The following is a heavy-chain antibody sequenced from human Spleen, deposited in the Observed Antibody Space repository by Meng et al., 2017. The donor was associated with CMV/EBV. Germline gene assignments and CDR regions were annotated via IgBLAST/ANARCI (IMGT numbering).Heavy chain of an antibody. D-gene: IGHD3-22*01. CDR3: ARDRDSSGYYTLDS. CDR1: GFTFGDYG. CDR2: ISWNGGSN. J-gene: IGHJ4*02. V-gene: IGHV3-20*03. Sequence: SGFTFGDYGMSWVRQAPGKGLEWVSGISWNGGSNGYADSVKGRFTISRDNAKNSLYLQMNSLRAEDTALYFCARDRDSSGYYTLDSWGQGTLVTVSS.